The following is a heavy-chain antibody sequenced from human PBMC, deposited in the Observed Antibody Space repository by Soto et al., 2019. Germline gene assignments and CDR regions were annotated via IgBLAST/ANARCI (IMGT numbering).Heavy chain of an antibody. Sequence: QITLKESGPTLLKPTQALALTCTFSGFSLSTTGVGVGWIRQPPGKALEWLVLVYWDDDKPYSPSLKGRLTMTKDNINNEVILTMCNRDPAESAIDCCSHRGKYDCGWDGGYFFYWCQGTQVIFSS. CDR3: SHRGKYDCGWDGGYFFY. J-gene: IGHJ4*02. V-gene: IGHV2-5*02. CDR2: VYWDDDK. CDR1: GFSLSTTGVG. D-gene: IGHD6-19*01.